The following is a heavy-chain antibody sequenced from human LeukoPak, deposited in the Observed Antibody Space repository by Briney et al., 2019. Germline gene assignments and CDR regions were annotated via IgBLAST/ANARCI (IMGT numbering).Heavy chain of an antibody. D-gene: IGHD3-22*01. J-gene: IGHJ3*02. CDR3: AGGRLYYDSSGLDAFDI. CDR2: IYYSGST. Sequence: SETLSLTCTVSGGSISSSSYYWGWIRQPPGKGLEWIGSIYYSGSTYYNPSLKSRVTISVDRSKNQFSLKLSSVTAADTAVYYCAGGRLYYDSSGLDAFDIWGQGTMVTVSS. CDR1: GGSISSSSYY. V-gene: IGHV4-39*07.